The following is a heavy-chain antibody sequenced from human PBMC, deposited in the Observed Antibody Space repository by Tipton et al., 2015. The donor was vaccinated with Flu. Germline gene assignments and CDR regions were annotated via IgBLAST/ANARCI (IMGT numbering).Heavy chain of an antibody. V-gene: IGHV4-38-2*01. D-gene: IGHD1-26*01. CDR3: ARQLSVGATSGFDY. Sequence: LRLSCAVSGYSTSSGYYWGWIRQPPGKGLEWIGSIYHSGSTYYNPSLKSRVTISVDTSKNQFPLKLSSVTAADTAVYYCARQLSVGATSGFDYWGQGTLVTVSS. CDR1: GYSTSSGYY. J-gene: IGHJ4*02. CDR2: IYHSGST.